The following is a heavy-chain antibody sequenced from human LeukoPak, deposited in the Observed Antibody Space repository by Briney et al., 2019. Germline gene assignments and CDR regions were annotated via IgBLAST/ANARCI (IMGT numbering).Heavy chain of an antibody. V-gene: IGHV3-21*01. J-gene: IGHJ4*02. CDR2: ISSSSSYI. CDR1: GFTFSSYS. Sequence: GGSLRLSCGASGFTFSSYSMSWVRQAPGKGLEWVSSISSSSSYIYYADSVKGRFTISRDNAKNSLYLQMNSLRAEDTAVYYCARGGARGGSCSFDYWGKGTLVTVSS. CDR3: ARGGARGGSCSFDY. D-gene: IGHD2-15*01.